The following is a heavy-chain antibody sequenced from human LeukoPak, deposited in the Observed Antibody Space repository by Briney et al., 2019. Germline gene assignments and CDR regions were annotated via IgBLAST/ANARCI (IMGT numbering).Heavy chain of an antibody. CDR2: INAGNGNT. CDR3: ARVGGGNLYDAFDI. Sequence: RASVTVSCKASGYTFTSYGISWVRQAPGQRLEWMGWINAGNGNTKYSQKFQGRVTITRDTSASTAYMELSSLRSEDTAVYYCARVGGGNLYDAFDIWGQGTMVTVSS. CDR1: GYTFTSYG. J-gene: IGHJ3*02. V-gene: IGHV1-3*01. D-gene: IGHD4-23*01.